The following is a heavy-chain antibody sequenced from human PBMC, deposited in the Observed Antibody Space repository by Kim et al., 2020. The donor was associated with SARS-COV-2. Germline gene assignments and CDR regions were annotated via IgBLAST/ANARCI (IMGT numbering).Heavy chain of an antibody. CDR3: ARDLGGGYSYGPNY. V-gene: IGHV3-7*01. D-gene: IGHD5-18*01. Sequence: GGSLRLSCAASGFTFSSHWMSWVRQAPGKGLDWVANIKYDGSEKYYVDSAKGRFTISRDNAKNSMYLQMNSLRAEDTAVYYCARDLGGGYSYGPNYWGQGTLVTVSS. J-gene: IGHJ4*02. CDR2: IKYDGSEK. CDR1: GFTFSSHW.